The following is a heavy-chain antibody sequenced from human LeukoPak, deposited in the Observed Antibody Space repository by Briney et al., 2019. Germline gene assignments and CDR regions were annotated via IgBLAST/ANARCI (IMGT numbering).Heavy chain of an antibody. V-gene: IGHV3-30*03. CDR1: GFTFSSYG. Sequence: GGSLRLSCAASGFTFSSYGMHWVRQAPGKGLEWVAVISYDGSNKYYADSVKGRFTISRDNSKNTLYLQMNSLRAEDTAVYYCARDLLGVSYGMDVWGQGTTVTVSS. D-gene: IGHD2-15*01. J-gene: IGHJ6*02. CDR3: ARDLLGVSYGMDV. CDR2: ISYDGSNK.